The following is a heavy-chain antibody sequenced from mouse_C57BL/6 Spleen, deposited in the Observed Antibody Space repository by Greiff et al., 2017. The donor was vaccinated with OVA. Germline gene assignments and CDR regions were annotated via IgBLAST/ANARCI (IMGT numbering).Heavy chain of an antibody. Sequence: QVQLQQSGPELVKPGASVKISCKASGYAFSSSWMNWVKQRPGKGLEWIGRISPGDGDTNYNGKFKGKATLTADKSSSTAYMQLSSLTSEDSAVYFCAREGYGSSYGGVDYWGQGTTLTVSS. CDR3: AREGYGSSYGGVDY. J-gene: IGHJ2*01. V-gene: IGHV1-82*01. D-gene: IGHD1-1*01. CDR1: GYAFSSSW. CDR2: ISPGDGDT.